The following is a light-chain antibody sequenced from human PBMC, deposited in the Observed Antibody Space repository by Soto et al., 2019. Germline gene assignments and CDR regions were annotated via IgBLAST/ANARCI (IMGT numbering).Light chain of an antibody. CDR1: QSVSSN. CDR2: GPS. V-gene: IGKV3-15*01. CDR3: QQFNSWPGT. J-gene: IGKJ1*01. Sequence: EIVMTQSPATLSVSPGERATLSCRASQSVSSNLAWYQQKPGQAPRLLIYGPSTRATGIPARFSGSGSGTEITLTISSLQSEDFAVYYCQQFNSWPGTFGQGTKVEIK.